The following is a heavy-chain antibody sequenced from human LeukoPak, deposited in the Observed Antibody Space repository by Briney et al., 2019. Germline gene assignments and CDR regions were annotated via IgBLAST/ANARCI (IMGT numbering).Heavy chain of an antibody. V-gene: IGHV3-7*03. D-gene: IGHD2-2*01. CDR1: GFTFSSYW. J-gene: IGHJ6*02. CDR2: IKQDGSEK. Sequence: GGSLRLSCAASGFTFSSYWMSWVRQAPGKGLEWVANIKQDGSEKYYVDSVKGRFTISRDNSKNTLYLQMNSLRAEDTAVYYCATSRQQDIVVVPARGYYYGMDVWGQGTTVTVSS. CDR3: ATSRQQDIVVVPARGYYYGMDV.